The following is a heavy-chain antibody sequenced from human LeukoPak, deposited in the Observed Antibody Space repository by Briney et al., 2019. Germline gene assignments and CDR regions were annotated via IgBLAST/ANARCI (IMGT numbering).Heavy chain of an antibody. J-gene: IGHJ6*02. Sequence: GGSLRLSCAASGFTFSSYAMHWVRQAPGKGLEWVAVISYDGSNKYYADSVKGRFTISRDNSKNTLYLQMNSLRAEDTAVYYCAKDSGYSSGWYYYYGMDVWGQGTTVTVSS. CDR3: AKDSGYSSGWYYYYGMDV. V-gene: IGHV3-30*04. D-gene: IGHD6-19*01. CDR2: ISYDGSNK. CDR1: GFTFSSYA.